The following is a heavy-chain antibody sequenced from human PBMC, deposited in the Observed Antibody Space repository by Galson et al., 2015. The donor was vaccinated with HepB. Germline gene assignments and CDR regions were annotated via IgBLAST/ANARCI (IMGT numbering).Heavy chain of an antibody. D-gene: IGHD6-19*01. CDR1: GYTFTSYY. Sequence: SVKVSCKASGYTFTSYYMHWVRQAPGQGLEWMGIINPSGGSTSYAQKFQGRVTMTRDTSTSTVYMELSSLRSEDTAVYYCARGIRVTGSGWYYYYYYMDVWGKGTTVTVS. J-gene: IGHJ6*03. CDR3: ARGIRVTGSGWYYYYYYMDV. V-gene: IGHV1-46*01. CDR2: INPSGGST.